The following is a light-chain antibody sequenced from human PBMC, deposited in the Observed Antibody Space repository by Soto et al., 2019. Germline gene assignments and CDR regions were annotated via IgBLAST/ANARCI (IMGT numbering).Light chain of an antibody. J-gene: IGKJ1*01. V-gene: IGKV4-1*01. Sequence: DIVMTQSPDSLAVSPGERATITCKSSQSVFYSSKSKNSVAWYQQKPGQPPKLLIYWASSRETGGPDRCSGSGSGTDFTLTISSLQAEDVAVYYCQQYYNIPCMFGQGTKVEVK. CDR2: WAS. CDR1: QSVFYSSKSKNS. CDR3: QQYYNIPCM.